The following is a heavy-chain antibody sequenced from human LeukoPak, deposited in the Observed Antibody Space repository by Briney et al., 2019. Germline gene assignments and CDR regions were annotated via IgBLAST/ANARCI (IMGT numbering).Heavy chain of an antibody. J-gene: IGHJ6*03. CDR2: INHSGST. CDR3: AKDPTGAARPTYYYYMDV. CDR1: GGSFSGYY. D-gene: IGHD6-6*01. V-gene: IGHV4-34*01. Sequence: SETLSLTCAVYGGSFSGYYWSWIRQPPGKGLEWIGEINHSGSTNYNPSLKSRVTISVDTSKNQFSLKLSSVTAADTAVYYCAKDPTGAARPTYYYYMDVWGKGTTVTVSS.